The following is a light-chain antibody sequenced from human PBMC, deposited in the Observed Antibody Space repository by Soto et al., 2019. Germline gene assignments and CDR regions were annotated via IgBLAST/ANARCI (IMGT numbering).Light chain of an antibody. CDR2: AAS. CDR1: QGISSY. CDR3: QQYYSYPWT. V-gene: IGKV1-8*01. Sequence: ASRMTQSPSSLSASTGDRVTITCRASQGISSYLAWYQQTPGKAPKLLIYAASTLQSGVPSRFSGSGSGTDFTLTISCLQSEDFATYYCQQYYSYPWTSGQGTKEEIK. J-gene: IGKJ1*01.